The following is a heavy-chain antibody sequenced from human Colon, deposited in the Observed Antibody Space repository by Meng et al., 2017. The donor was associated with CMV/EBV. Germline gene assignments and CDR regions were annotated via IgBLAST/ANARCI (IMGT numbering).Heavy chain of an antibody. CDR1: GFNVSSKY. Sequence: ALRLSCAVSGFNVSSKYMSWVRQAPGKGLQWVSIIYTGGTTYYADAVKGRFTISRDSSKNTLFLQMNSLRADDTATYYCARELTFDLWGQGTPVTVSS. CDR2: IYTGGTT. CDR3: ARELTFDL. V-gene: IGHV3-53*01. J-gene: IGHJ4*02.